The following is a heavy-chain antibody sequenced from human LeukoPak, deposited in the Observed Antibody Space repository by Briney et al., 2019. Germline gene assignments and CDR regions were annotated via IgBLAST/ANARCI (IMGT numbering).Heavy chain of an antibody. CDR1: GFTFSNHA. CDR2: ISGGGVAI. D-gene: IGHD3-22*01. V-gene: IGHV3-23*01. J-gene: IGHJ4*02. CDR3: AKDGFDYYDSSGYYYFNY. Sequence: GGSLRLSCAASGFTFSNHAMSWVRQAPWKELQWVSAISGGGVAIYYADSVKGRFTISRDNSKNTLYLQMNSLRAEDTAVYYCAKDGFDYYDSSGYYYFNYWGQGTLVTVSS.